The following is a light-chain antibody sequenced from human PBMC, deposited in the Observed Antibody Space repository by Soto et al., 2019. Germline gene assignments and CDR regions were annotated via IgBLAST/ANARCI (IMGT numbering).Light chain of an antibody. CDR1: QSVGFN. CDR2: AAS. Sequence: EIVMTQSPATLSVSPGERATLSCRASQSVGFNLAWYQQIPGQAPRLLIYAASTGATGIPGRFSGDGSGTEFTLTISSLQSEDFAVYFCQQYNNWPRTFGQGTRVEIK. J-gene: IGKJ1*01. V-gene: IGKV3-15*01. CDR3: QQYNNWPRT.